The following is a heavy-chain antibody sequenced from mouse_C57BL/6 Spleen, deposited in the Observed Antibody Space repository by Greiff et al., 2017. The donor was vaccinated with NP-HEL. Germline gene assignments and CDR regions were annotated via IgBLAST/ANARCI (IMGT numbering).Heavy chain of an antibody. CDR2: IVPSDSST. J-gene: IGHJ4*01. CDR1: GYTFTSYW. V-gene: IGHV1-50*01. CDR3: AREAYAMDY. Sequence: QVQLQQPGAELVKPGASVKLSCKASGYTFTSYWMQWVKQRPGQGLEWIGEIVPSDSSTNYNQKFKGQATLSVDTSSSTVYMQLSSLTAEDSAVYYCAREAYAMDYWGQGTSVTVSS.